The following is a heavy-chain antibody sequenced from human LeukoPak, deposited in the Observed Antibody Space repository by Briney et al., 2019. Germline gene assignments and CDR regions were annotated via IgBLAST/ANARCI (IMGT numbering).Heavy chain of an antibody. V-gene: IGHV3-33*01. Sequence: GRSLRLSCAASGFTFSSYGMHWVRQAPGKGLEWVAVIWYDGTNKYYADSVKGRFTISRDNSKNTVHLQMNNLRAEDTAVYYCARAIVVVSAVDYWGQGTLVTVSS. CDR1: GFTFSSYG. CDR2: IWYDGTNK. CDR3: ARAIVVVSAVDY. J-gene: IGHJ4*02. D-gene: IGHD2-15*01.